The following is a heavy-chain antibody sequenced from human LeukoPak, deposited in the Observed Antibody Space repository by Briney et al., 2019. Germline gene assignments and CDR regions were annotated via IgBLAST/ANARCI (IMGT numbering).Heavy chain of an antibody. CDR1: AGTFSSYA. J-gene: IGHJ6*03. CDR2: IIPIFGTA. D-gene: IGHD5/OR15-5a*01. Sequence: ASVTVSLTSSAGTFSSYAISWVRQAPGQGLEWMGGIIPIFGTANYAQKFQGRVTITTDESTSTAYMELSSLRSEDTAAYYCARDSDHSTSGYYYMDVWGKGTTVTVSS. CDR3: ARDSDHSTSGYYYMDV. V-gene: IGHV1-69*05.